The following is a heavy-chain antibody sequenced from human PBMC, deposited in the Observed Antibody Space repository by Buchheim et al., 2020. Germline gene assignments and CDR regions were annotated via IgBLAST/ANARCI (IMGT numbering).Heavy chain of an antibody. D-gene: IGHD2/OR15-2a*01. J-gene: IGHJ4*02. Sequence: QLQLQESGPGLVKPSETLSLTCTVSGGSISSSSYYWGWIRQPPGKGLEWIGSIYYSGSTYYNPSLKSRVTISVDTSKNQFSLKLGPWPPAKQGCVYLAGNILRRGWEGGGGDYFDYWGQGTL. CDR1: GGSISSSSYY. V-gene: IGHV4-39*01. CDR2: IYYSGST. CDR3: AGNILRRGWEGGGGDYFDY.